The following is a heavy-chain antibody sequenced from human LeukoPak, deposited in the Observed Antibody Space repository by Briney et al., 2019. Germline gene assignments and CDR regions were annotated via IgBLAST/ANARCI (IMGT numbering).Heavy chain of an antibody. CDR1: GYTFTSYG. CDR2: ISAYNGNT. Sequence: ASVKVSCKASGYTFTSYGISWVRQAPGQGLEWMGWISAYNGNTNYAQKLQGRVTMTTDTSTSTAYMELRSLRSDDTAVYYCARRVTTYSMDYTDYWGQGTLVTVSS. D-gene: IGHD3-22*01. CDR3: ARRVTTYSMDYTDY. V-gene: IGHV1-18*01. J-gene: IGHJ4*02.